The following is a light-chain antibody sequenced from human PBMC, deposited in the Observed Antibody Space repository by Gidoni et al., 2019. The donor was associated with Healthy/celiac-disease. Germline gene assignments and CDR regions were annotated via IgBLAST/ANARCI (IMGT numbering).Light chain of an antibody. V-gene: IGKV2-28*01. CDR3: MQALQTPLFT. J-gene: IGKJ3*01. CDR1: QSLLHSNGYNY. CDR2: LGS. Sequence: DIVMTQSLLSLPVTPGEPASISCRSSQSLLHSNGYNYLDWYLQNPGQSPQLLIYLGSNRASGVPDRFSGSGSGTDFTLKISRVEAEDVGVYYCMQALQTPLFTFGPGTKVDIK.